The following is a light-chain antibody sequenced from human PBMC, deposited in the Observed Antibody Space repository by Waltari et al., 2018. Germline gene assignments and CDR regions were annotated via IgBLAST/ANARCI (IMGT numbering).Light chain of an antibody. CDR3: QQRSSWSRT. V-gene: IGKV3-11*01. CDR1: RVCNNS. Sequence: SFMASRVCNNSVAWDQQKPCQGPRLLIYSASNRATGIPARFSSIGSGTDFFRTISSLDPEDVAVYYCQQRSSWSRTFGQGTRVEIK. J-gene: IGKJ1*01. CDR2: SAS.